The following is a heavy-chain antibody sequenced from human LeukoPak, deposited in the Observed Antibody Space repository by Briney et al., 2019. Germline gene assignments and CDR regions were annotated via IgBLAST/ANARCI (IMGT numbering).Heavy chain of an antibody. CDR3: ARDYHGSGSLTTFDY. CDR1: GDSITSDKW. Sequence: SETLSLTCAVSGDSITSDKWWTWVRQPPGKGLEWIGEIHHSKSSNYYPSLKSRVTISVDKSKNQFSLELNSVTAADTAVYYCARDYHGSGSLTTFDYWGQGTLVTVSS. V-gene: IGHV4-4*02. J-gene: IGHJ4*02. D-gene: IGHD3-10*01. CDR2: IHHSKSS.